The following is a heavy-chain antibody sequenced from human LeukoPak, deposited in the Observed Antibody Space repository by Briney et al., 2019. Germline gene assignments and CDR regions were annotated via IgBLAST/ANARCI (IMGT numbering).Heavy chain of an antibody. V-gene: IGHV1-2*02. CDR1: GYTFTGYY. CDR2: INPNSGGT. D-gene: IGHD3-9*01. CDR3: ARVSELRYFDWTLFDY. Sequence: ASVKVSCKASGYTFTGYYMHWVRQAPGQGLEWMGWINPNSGGTNYAQKFQGRVTMTRDTSISTAYMELSRLRSDDMAVYYCARVSELRYFDWTLFDYWGQGTLVTVSS. J-gene: IGHJ4*02.